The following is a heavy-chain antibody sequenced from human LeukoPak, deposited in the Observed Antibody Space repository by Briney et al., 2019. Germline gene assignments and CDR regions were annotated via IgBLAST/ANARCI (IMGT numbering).Heavy chain of an antibody. CDR1: GGSISSGGYS. J-gene: IGHJ4*02. CDR2: IYHSGST. D-gene: IGHD3-22*01. CDR3: ARWGDSSGYQEGRAFDY. V-gene: IGHV4-30-2*01. Sequence: PSETLSLTCAVSGGSISSGGYSWSWIRQPPGKGLEWIGYIYHSGSTYYNPSLKSRVTISVDTSKNQFSLKLSSVTAADTAVYYCARWGDSSGYQEGRAFDYWGQGTLVTVSS.